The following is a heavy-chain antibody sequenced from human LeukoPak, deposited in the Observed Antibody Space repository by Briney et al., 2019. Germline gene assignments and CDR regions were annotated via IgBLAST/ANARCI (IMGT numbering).Heavy chain of an antibody. CDR1: GFTFSSYW. Sequence: GGSLRLSCAASGFTFSSYWMHWVRHAPGKGLVWVSRINSDGSSTSYADSVKGRFTISRDNAKNTLYLQMNSLRAEDTAVYYCARVGGDIAAAFDYWGQGTLVTVSS. D-gene: IGHD6-13*01. CDR3: ARVGGDIAAAFDY. J-gene: IGHJ4*02. V-gene: IGHV3-74*01. CDR2: INSDGSST.